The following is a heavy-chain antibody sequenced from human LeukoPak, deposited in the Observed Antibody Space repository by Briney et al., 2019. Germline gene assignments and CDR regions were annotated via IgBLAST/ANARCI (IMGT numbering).Heavy chain of an antibody. V-gene: IGHV3-21*01. CDR3: ARERGRGAAAGYYFDY. D-gene: IGHD6-13*01. CDR2: ISSSSSYI. J-gene: IGHJ4*02. CDR1: GFTFSSYS. Sequence: GGSLRLSCAASGFTFSSYSMNWVRQAPGKGLEWVSSISSSSSYIYYADSVKGRFTISRDNAKSSLYLQMNSLRAEDTAVYYCARERGRGAAAGYYFDYWGQGTLVTVSS.